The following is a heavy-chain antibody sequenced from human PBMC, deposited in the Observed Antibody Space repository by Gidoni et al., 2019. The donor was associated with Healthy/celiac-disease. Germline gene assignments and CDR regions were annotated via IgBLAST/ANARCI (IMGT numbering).Heavy chain of an antibody. CDR2: INHSGST. CDR3: ARGQPIFGVVHSNWFDP. V-gene: IGHV4-34*01. J-gene: IGHJ5*02. D-gene: IGHD3-3*01. CDR1: GGSFSGYY. Sequence: QVQLQQWGAGLLKPSETLSLTCAVYGGSFSGYYWSWIRQPPGKGLEWIGEINHSGSTNYNPSLKSRVTISVDTSKNQFSLKLSSVTAADTAVYYCARGQPIFGVVHSNWFDPWGQGTLVTVSS.